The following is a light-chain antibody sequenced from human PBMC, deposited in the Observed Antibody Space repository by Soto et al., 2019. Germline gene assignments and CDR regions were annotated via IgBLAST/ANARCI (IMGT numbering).Light chain of an antibody. Sequence: EIVMTQSPATLSVSPGERATLSCRASQSVSSNLAWYQQKPGQAPRLLIYGASTRATGIPDRFSGSGSGTDFTLTISRLEPEDFAVYYCQHSETFGQGTKVDIK. CDR1: QSVSSN. V-gene: IGKV3D-15*01. CDR3: QHSET. J-gene: IGKJ1*01. CDR2: GAS.